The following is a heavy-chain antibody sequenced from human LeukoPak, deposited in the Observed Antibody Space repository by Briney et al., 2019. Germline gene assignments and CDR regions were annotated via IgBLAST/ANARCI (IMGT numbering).Heavy chain of an antibody. J-gene: IGHJ4*02. CDR3: ARGHPPTYCSGGSCRVY. CDR1: GYTFTSYD. CDR2: MNPNSGNT. V-gene: IGHV1-8*01. D-gene: IGHD2-15*01. Sequence: ASVKASCKASGYTFTSYDINWVRQATGQGLEWMGWMNPNSGNTGYAQKFQGRVTMTRNTSISTAYMELSSLRSEDTAVYYCARGHPPTYCSGGSCRVYWGQGTLVTVSS.